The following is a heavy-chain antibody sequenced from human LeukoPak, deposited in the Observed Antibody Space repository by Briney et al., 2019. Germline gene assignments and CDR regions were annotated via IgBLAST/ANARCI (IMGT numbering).Heavy chain of an antibody. V-gene: IGHV3-53*01. CDR3: AKKGAVVAAPFDS. D-gene: IGHD2-15*01. CDR1: GFAVSSNS. J-gene: IGHJ4*02. CDR2: IHSGGNT. Sequence: GGSLRLPCAASGFAVSSNSMSWVRQAPGKGLEWVSVIHSGGNTLNADSVKGRFTISRDNSRNTLYLQMDSLRADDTAVYYCAKKGAVVAAPFDSWGQGSLVTVSS.